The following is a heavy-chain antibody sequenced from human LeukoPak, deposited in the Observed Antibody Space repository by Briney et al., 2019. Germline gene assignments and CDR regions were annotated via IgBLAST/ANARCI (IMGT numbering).Heavy chain of an antibody. CDR1: GFTFSSYW. Sequence: GGSLRPSCAASGFTFSSYWMHWVRQAPGKGLVWVSRINSDGSSTGYADSVKGRFTISRDNAKNTLYLQMNSLRAEDTAVYYCARDQAYYYDSSGYYSGDDAFDIWGQGTMVTVSS. CDR3: ARDQAYYYDSSGYYSGDDAFDI. J-gene: IGHJ3*02. V-gene: IGHV3-74*01. D-gene: IGHD3-22*01. CDR2: INSDGSST.